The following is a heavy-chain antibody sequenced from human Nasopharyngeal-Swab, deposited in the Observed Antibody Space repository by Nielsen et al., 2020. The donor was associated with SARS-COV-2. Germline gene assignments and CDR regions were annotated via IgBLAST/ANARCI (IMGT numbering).Heavy chain of an antibody. D-gene: IGHD2-2*01. CDR2: INHSGST. Sequence: GSLRLSCAVYGGSFSGYYWSWIRRPPGKGLEWIGEINHSGSTNYNPSLKSRVTISVDTSKNQFSLKLSSVTAADTAVYYCARGARGYCSSTSCRYYFDYWGQGTLVTVSS. CDR3: ARGARGYCSSTSCRYYFDY. J-gene: IGHJ4*02. CDR1: GGSFSGYY. V-gene: IGHV4-34*01.